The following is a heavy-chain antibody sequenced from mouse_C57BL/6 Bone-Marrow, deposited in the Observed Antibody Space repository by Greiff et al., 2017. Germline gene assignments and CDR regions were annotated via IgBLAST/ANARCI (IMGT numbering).Heavy chain of an antibody. D-gene: IGHD1-3*01. J-gene: IGHJ3*01. V-gene: IGHV1-7*01. Sequence: QVQLKQSGAELAKPGASVKLSCKASGYTFTSYWMHWVKQRPGQGLEWIGYINPSSGYTKYNQKFKDKAALTADNSSSTAYMQLGSLTYEDSAVYYCASNYWFAYWGQGTLVTVSA. CDR3: ASNYWFAY. CDR1: GYTFTSYW. CDR2: INPSSGYT.